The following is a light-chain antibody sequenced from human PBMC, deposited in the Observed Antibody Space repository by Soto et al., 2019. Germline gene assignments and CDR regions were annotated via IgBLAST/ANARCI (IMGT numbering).Light chain of an antibody. CDR1: SSDVGGYNY. V-gene: IGLV2-14*03. CDR2: DVT. CDR3: SSYTTSNNRQIG. J-gene: IGLJ1*01. Sequence: QSVLTQPASVSGSPGQSITISCTGTSSDVGGYNYVSWYQHHPGKAPKLIIYDVTNRPSGVSNPFSGSKSGNTASLTISGLQPEDEADYYCSSYTTSNNRQIGFGTGTKVTVL.